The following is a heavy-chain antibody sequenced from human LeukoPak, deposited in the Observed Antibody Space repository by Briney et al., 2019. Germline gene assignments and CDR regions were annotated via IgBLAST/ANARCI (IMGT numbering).Heavy chain of an antibody. V-gene: IGHV2-5*02. Sequence: ESGPTLVKPTQTLTLTCTFSGFSFSGAAVGVGWIRQPPGKALEWLALIYLDDDKRYSPSLKNRVTITKDTSKNQVVLTMTNMDPADTATYYCAHKSDPYWFDPWGQGTLVTVSS. J-gene: IGHJ5*02. CDR3: AHKSDPYWFDP. CDR1: GFSFSGAAVG. D-gene: IGHD2-21*01. CDR2: IYLDDDK.